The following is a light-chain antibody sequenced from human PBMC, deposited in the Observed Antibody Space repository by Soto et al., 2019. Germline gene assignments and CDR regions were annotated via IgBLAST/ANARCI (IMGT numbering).Light chain of an antibody. CDR2: EVS. J-gene: IGLJ1*01. CDR3: SSYTGSSTLYV. Sequence: QSALTQPASVSGSPGQSITISCTGTSSDVGGFDYVSWYQHHPGKAPKLMIYEVSKRPSGVSNRFSGSKSGNTASLTISGLQAEDEADYYCSSYTGSSTLYVFGTGTNVTVL. V-gene: IGLV2-14*01. CDR1: SSDVGGFDY.